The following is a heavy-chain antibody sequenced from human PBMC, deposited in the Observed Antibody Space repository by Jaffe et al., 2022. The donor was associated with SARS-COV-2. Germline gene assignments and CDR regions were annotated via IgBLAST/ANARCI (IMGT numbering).Heavy chain of an antibody. CDR2: IYYSGST. Sequence: QVQLQESGPGLVKPSETLSLTCTVSGGSISSYYWSWIRQPPGKGLEWIGYIYYSGSTNYNPSLKSRVTISVDTSKNQFSLKLSSVTAADTAVYYCARLGRGSSFWRGWFDPWGQGTLVTVSS. CDR3: ARLGRGSSFWRGWFDP. D-gene: IGHD6-6*01. J-gene: IGHJ5*02. CDR1: GGSISSYY. V-gene: IGHV4-59*01.